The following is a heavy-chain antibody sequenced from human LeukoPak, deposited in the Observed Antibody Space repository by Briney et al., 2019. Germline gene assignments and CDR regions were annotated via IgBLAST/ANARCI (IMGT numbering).Heavy chain of an antibody. D-gene: IGHD5-18*01. V-gene: IGHV4-59*08. CDR3: ARHPGYSSGWWYFDF. CDR2: MYYSGST. CDR1: GGSISSYY. Sequence: SSETLSLTCTVSGGSISSYYWSWIRQPPGKGLEWIGSMYYSGSTNYKPSLKSRVTISVDTSKNQFSLKLTSATAADTAVYCCARHPGYSSGWWYFDFWGQGSLVTVSS. J-gene: IGHJ4*02.